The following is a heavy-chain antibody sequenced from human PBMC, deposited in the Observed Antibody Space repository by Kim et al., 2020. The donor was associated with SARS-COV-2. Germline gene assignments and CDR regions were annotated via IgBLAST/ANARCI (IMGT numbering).Heavy chain of an antibody. CDR3: ARGGRGDHFYNGMDV. V-gene: IGHV1-18*01. J-gene: IGHJ6*02. CDR2: IGAYNGMS. CDR1: GYTFAAYG. D-gene: IGHD2-21*02. Sequence: ASVKVSCKASGYTFAAYGISWVRQARGQGLEWMGGIGAYNGMSDYGQTFHDRITMTTDISSNTAYLEVRSLRSDGTAIYYCARGGRGDHFYNGMDVWGQGTAVIVSS.